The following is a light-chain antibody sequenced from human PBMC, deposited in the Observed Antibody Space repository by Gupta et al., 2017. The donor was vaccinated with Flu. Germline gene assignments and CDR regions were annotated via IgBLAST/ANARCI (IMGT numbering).Light chain of an antibody. CDR2: QDT. Sequence: TCSGEKLGSKYVCWYQQKAGQSPVLVIYQDTRRPSGIPERFSGSNSGSTATLTISGTQAVDEADYYCQTWDSNTGVFGTGTKVAVL. CDR3: QTWDSNTGV. CDR1: KLGSKY. J-gene: IGLJ1*01. V-gene: IGLV3-1*01.